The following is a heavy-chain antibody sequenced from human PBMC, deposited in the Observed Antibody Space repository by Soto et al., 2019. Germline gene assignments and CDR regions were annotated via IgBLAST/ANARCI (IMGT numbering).Heavy chain of an antibody. CDR1: GYTFTSYG. CDR2: ISAYNGNT. D-gene: IGHD4-4*01. J-gene: IGHJ5*02. V-gene: IGHV1-18*01. Sequence: QVQLVQSGAEVKKPGASVKVSCKASGYTFTSYGISWVRQAPGQGLEWMGWISAYNGNTNYAQKLQGRVTMTTDTXXSTAYRELRSLRSDDTAVYYCARELTTVGVSWFDPWGQGTLVTVSS. CDR3: ARELTTVGVSWFDP.